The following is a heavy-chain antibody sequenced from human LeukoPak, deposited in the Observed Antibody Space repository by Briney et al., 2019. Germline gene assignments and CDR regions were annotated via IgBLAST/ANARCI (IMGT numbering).Heavy chain of an antibody. D-gene: IGHD2-2*02. J-gene: IGHJ4*02. Sequence: SETLSLTCTVSGGSISSSSYYWGWIRQPPGKGLEWIGSIYYSGSTYYNPSLKSQVTISVDTSKNQFSLKLSSVTAADTAVYYCARHHPGAKDIVVVPAAISYFGYWGQGTLVTVSS. CDR2: IYYSGST. CDR1: GGSISSSSYY. CDR3: ARHHPGAKDIVVVPAAISYFGY. V-gene: IGHV4-39*01.